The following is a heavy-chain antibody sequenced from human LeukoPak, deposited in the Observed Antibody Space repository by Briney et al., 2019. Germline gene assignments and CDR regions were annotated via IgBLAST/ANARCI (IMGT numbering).Heavy chain of an antibody. Sequence: PSETLSLTCAVYGGSFSGYYWSWIRQPPGKGLEWIGEINHSGSTNYNPSLKSRVTISVDTSKNQFSLKLSSVTAADTAVYYCARGFNGWYSDYWGQGTLVTVSS. D-gene: IGHD6-19*01. J-gene: IGHJ4*02. V-gene: IGHV4-34*01. CDR2: INHSGST. CDR3: ARGFNGWYSDY. CDR1: GGSFSGYY.